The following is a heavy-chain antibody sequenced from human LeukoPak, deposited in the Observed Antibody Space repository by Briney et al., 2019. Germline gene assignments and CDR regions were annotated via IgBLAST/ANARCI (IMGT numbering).Heavy chain of an antibody. V-gene: IGHV2-70*11. Sequence: TLSLTCTVSGGSISGHYWSWIRQPPGKALEWLARIDWDDDTYYSTSLKTRLAISKDTSKNQVVLTMTNMDPVDTATYYCARTVTSTDAFDIWGQGTMVTVSS. J-gene: IGHJ3*02. CDR3: ARTVTSTDAFDI. CDR2: IDWDDDT. D-gene: IGHD4-11*01. CDR1: GGSISGHY.